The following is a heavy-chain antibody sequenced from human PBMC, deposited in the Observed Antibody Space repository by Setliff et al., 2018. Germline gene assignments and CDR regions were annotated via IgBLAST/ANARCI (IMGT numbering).Heavy chain of an antibody. CDR2: IYHSGRN. CDR1: GYSISSDSY. CDR3: ARHYYDSGGYYIDY. J-gene: IGHJ4*02. V-gene: IGHV4-38-2*02. D-gene: IGHD3-22*01. Sequence: SETLSLTCTVSGYSISSDSYWGWIRQPPGKGLEWIGSIYHSGRNYYNPSLKSRVIISVDTSKNQFSLKLSSVTAADAAVYYCARHYYDSGGYYIDYWGQGTLVTVSS.